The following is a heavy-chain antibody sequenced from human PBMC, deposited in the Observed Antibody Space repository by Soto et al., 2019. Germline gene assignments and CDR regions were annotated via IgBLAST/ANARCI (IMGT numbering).Heavy chain of an antibody. V-gene: IGHV1-3*04. Sequence: ASVKHSCKASGYTFTEYPIHWVRQAPGQGLEWMGWIDTGSGKARFSQNFKGRVTLSRDTSAATAYMDLRNLRPEDTAVYFCARVKSVKSDYWGQGTLVTVSS. CDR3: ARVKSVKSDY. CDR2: IDTGSGKA. J-gene: IGHJ4*02. D-gene: IGHD4-17*01. CDR1: GYTFTEYP.